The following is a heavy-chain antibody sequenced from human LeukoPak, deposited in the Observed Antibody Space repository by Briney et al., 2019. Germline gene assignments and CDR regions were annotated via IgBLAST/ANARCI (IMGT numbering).Heavy chain of an antibody. V-gene: IGHV3-23*01. D-gene: IGHD3-22*01. CDR1: GFTFSSYA. CDR2: ISGSGGST. CDR3: QGDSSGYYYIGGFDY. Sequence: PGGSLRLSCAASGFTFSSYAMSWVRQAPGKGLEWVSAISGSGGSTYYADSVKGRFTISRDNSKNTLYLQMNSLRAEDTAVYYCQGDSSGYYYIGGFDYWGQGTLVTVSS. J-gene: IGHJ4*02.